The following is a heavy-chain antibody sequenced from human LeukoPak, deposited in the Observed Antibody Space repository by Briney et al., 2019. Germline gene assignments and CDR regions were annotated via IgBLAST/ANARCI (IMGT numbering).Heavy chain of an antibody. D-gene: IGHD2-15*01. CDR1: GGSISSYY. CDR3: ARDGCSGGSCPDTNWFDP. Sequence: SETLSLTCTVSGGSISSYYWSRIRQPPGKGLEWIGYIYYSGSTNYNPSLKSRVTISVDTSKNQFSLKLSSVTAADTAVYYCARDGCSGGSCPDTNWFDPWGQGTLVTVSS. J-gene: IGHJ5*02. CDR2: IYYSGST. V-gene: IGHV4-59*01.